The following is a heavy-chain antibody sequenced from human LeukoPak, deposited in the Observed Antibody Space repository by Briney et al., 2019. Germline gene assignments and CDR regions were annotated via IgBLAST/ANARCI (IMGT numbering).Heavy chain of an antibody. V-gene: IGHV1-69-2*01. D-gene: IGHD1-14*01. CDR1: GYTFTDYY. CDR2: VDPEDGET. Sequence: ASVKISRKVSGYTFTDYYMHWVQQAPGKGLEWMGPVDPEDGETIYAEKFQGRVTITADTSTDTAYMELSSLRSEDTAVYYCATLSLTLRVWFDPWGQGTLVTVSS. J-gene: IGHJ5*02. CDR3: ATLSLTLRVWFDP.